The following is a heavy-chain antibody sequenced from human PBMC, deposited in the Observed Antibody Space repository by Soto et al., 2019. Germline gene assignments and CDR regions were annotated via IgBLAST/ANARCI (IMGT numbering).Heavy chain of an antibody. CDR1: GFSLSNARMG. CDR3: ALGSRTSCYACYYYYYMDV. CDR2: IFSNDEK. Sequence: QVTLKESGPVLVKPTETLTLTCTVSGFSLSNARMGVSWLRQPPGKALEWLAHIFSNDEKSYSTSLKSRLTISKDTSKSQVVLTMTTMDPVDTATYYCALGSRTSCYACYYYYYMDVWGKGTTVTVSS. V-gene: IGHV2-26*01. J-gene: IGHJ6*03. D-gene: IGHD2-2*01.